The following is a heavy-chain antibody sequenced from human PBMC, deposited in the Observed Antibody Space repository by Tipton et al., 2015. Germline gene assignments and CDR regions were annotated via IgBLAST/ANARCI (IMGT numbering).Heavy chain of an antibody. CDR1: AYSISSDYY. Sequence: TLSLTCAVSAYSISSDYYWGWIRQPPGKGLEWTGSISHSGNTYYNPSLKSRVTMSRDTSKNQFSLKLTSVTAADTAVYYCACQDYDSLTRDYQTVDYWGQGTLVTVSS. CDR3: ACQDYDSLTRDYQTVDY. V-gene: IGHV4-38-2*01. CDR2: ISHSGNT. J-gene: IGHJ4*02. D-gene: IGHD3-9*01.